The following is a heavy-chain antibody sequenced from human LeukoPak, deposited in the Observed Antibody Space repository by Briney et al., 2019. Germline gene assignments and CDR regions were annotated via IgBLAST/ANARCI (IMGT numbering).Heavy chain of an antibody. CDR2: IYYSGST. CDR3: ARLQYSSSSGHYYYMDV. J-gene: IGHJ6*03. V-gene: IGHV4-59*08. Sequence: PSEILSLTCTVSGGSISSYYWSWIRQPPGKGLEWIGYIYYSGSTNYNPSLKSRVTISVDTSKNQFSLRLSSVTAADTAVYYCARLQYSSSSGHYYYMDVWGKGTTVTVSS. CDR1: GGSISSYY. D-gene: IGHD6-6*01.